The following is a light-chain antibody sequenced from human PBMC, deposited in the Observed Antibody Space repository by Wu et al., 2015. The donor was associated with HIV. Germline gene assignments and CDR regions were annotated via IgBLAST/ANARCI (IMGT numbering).Light chain of an antibody. J-gene: IGKJ1*01. Sequence: DIQMTQSPSSLSASVGDRVTITCRTSQDIGRYLNWFQQQPGKSPNLLIYAASRLQGGVSSRFSGSGSGTDFTLTISSLQPEDYATYYCQQSYATPWTFGQGTKVEIK. CDR3: QQSYATPWT. V-gene: IGKV1-39*01. CDR2: AAS. CDR1: QDIGRY.